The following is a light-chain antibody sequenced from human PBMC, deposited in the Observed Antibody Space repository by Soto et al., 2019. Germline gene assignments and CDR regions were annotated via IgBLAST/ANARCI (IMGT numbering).Light chain of an antibody. CDR2: KAS. CDR3: QQYEAVVT. V-gene: IGKV1-5*03. Sequence: DIQMTQSPSTLSGSVGDRVTITCRASQTISSWLAWYQQKPGKAPKLLIYKASTLKSGVPSRFSGSGSGTEFTLTISRLEPEDVAVYYCQQYEAVVTFGQGTKVDIK. J-gene: IGKJ1*01. CDR1: QTISSW.